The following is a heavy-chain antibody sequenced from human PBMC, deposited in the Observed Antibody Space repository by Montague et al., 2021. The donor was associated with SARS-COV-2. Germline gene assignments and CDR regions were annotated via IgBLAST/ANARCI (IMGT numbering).Heavy chain of an antibody. J-gene: IGHJ6*02. CDR1: GGSINSYS. D-gene: IGHD3-10*01. Sequence: SETLSLTCNVSGGSINSYSWSWVRQPPGKGLEWIANFHYSGRSDHNPSLESRVTISVDMSQSQVSLKLTAVTAADTAVYYCVREKLTRGLRHGMDVWGQGTTVIV. V-gene: IGHV4-59*01. CDR2: FHYSGRS. CDR3: VREKLTRGLRHGMDV.